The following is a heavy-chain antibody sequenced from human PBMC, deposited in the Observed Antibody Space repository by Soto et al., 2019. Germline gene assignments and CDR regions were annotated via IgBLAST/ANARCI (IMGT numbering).Heavy chain of an antibody. CDR1: GFTFSSYA. CDR2: ISGSGGST. Sequence: PGGSLRLSCAASGFTFSSYAMSWVRQAPGKGLEWVSAISGSGGSTYYADSVKGRFTISRGNSKNTLYLQMNSLRAEDTAVYYCAKNEFRGSNWCKGKFFRGFGPWGQGTLVTVSS. D-gene: IGHD6-13*01. J-gene: IGHJ5*02. V-gene: IGHV3-23*01. CDR3: AKNEFRGSNWCKGKFFRGFGP.